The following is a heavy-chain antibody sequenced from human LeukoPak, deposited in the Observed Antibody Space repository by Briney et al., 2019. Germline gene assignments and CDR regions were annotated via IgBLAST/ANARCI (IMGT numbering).Heavy chain of an antibody. D-gene: IGHD2-21*01. V-gene: IGHV4-39*01. CDR2: IFYSGST. Sequence: SETLSPICTVSGGSFNSNSFYWGWIRQPPGKGLEWIGSIFYSGSTYYNPSLKSRVTISVETSKNQFSLKLSSVTAADTAVYYCARSSSLNSRFDYWGQGTLVTVSS. CDR1: GGSFNSNSFY. J-gene: IGHJ4*02. CDR3: ARSSSLNSRFDY.